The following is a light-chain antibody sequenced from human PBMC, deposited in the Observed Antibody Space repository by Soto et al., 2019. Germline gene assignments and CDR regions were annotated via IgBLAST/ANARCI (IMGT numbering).Light chain of an antibody. CDR3: QQYNHRPHT. Sequence: EIVMTQSPATLSVSPGERATLSCRASQRISSTLAWYQLKPGQSPRLLIYDASTTATGVPARFSGSGSGTEFTLTISSLQSEDFAISYCQQYNHRPHTFGQGTKVDIK. CDR2: DAS. J-gene: IGKJ1*01. V-gene: IGKV3-15*01. CDR1: QRISST.